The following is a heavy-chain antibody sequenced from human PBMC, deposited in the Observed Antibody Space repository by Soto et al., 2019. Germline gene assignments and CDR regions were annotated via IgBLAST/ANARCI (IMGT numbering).Heavy chain of an antibody. J-gene: IGHJ5*02. CDR2: IYQSGST. D-gene: IGHD2-21*02. V-gene: IGHV4-30-2*01. Sequence: QLQLRESGSGLVKPSQTLSLTCTVSGAPITSGAYSWSWIRQPPGKGLEWIGFIYQSGSTHYNPSLKSRVTISVDRSKNHFSLQLTSLTAADTAVYYCARDMSGCSSSDCYLSGWFDPWGPGILVTVSS. CDR1: GAPITSGAYS. CDR3: ARDMSGCSSSDCYLSGWFDP.